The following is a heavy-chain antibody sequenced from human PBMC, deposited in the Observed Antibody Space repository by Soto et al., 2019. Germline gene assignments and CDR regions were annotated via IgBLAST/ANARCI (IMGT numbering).Heavy chain of an antibody. CDR3: AIDAALGYCSSTRCYSCFDP. CDR1: GYTFTSYG. D-gene: IGHD2-2*02. Sequence: DSVMLSCKASGYTFTSYGISWVRHAPGQGLEWMGWISAYNGNTNYAQKLQGRVTMTTDTSTSTAYMELRSLRSDDTAVYYCAIDAALGYCSSTRCYSCFDPWG. CDR2: ISAYNGNT. J-gene: IGHJ5*02. V-gene: IGHV1-18*01.